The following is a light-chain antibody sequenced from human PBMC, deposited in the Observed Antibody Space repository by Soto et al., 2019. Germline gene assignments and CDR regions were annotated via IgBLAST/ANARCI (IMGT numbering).Light chain of an antibody. CDR1: SSDVGIYNY. J-gene: IGLJ1*01. CDR2: EVT. Sequence: QSALTQPASVSGSPGQSIAISCTGSSSDVGIYNYVSWYQQHPGKVPKLIIYEVTNRPSGVSNRFSGSKSGNTASLTISGLQDEEEADYYYSSYKTRSTRVFGTGTKVTV. V-gene: IGLV2-14*01. CDR3: SSYKTRSTRV.